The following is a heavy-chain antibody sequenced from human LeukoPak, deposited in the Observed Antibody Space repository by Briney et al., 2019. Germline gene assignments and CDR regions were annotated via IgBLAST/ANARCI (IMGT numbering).Heavy chain of an antibody. J-gene: IGHJ4*02. CDR3: ARLNYYDSSGAPN. D-gene: IGHD3-22*01. CDR2: IYYSGST. CDR1: GGSISSSSYY. V-gene: IGHV4-39*01. Sequence: SETLSLTCTVSGGSISSSSYYWGWIRQTPGKGLEWIGSIYYSGSTYYNPSLKSRVTISLDTSKNQFSLKLSSVTAADTAVYYCARLNYYDSSGAPNRGQGTLVTVSS.